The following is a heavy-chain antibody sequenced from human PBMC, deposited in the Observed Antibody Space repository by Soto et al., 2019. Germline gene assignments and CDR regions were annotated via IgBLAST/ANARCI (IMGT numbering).Heavy chain of an antibody. CDR1: GYTLTELS. D-gene: IGHD3-3*01. CDR3: AIRSFGVVIIGENWFDP. V-gene: IGHV1-24*01. J-gene: IGHJ5*02. CDR2: FDPEDGET. Sequence: ASVKVSCKVSGYTLTELSMHWVRQAPGKGLEWMGGFDPEDGETIYAQKFQGRVTMTEDTSTDTAYMELSSLRSEDTAVYYCAIRSFGVVIIGENWFDPWGRGTLVTVSS.